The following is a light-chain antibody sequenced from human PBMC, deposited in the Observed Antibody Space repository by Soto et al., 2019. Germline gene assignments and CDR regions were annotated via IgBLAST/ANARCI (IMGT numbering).Light chain of an antibody. CDR2: GAS. CDR1: QSIRNF. Sequence: DIQMTQSPSSLSASVGDTVNITCRASQSIRNFLNWYQHKPGKAPNLLIYGASSLESGAPSRFSGRGSGTEFTLTNNTLQPEDFATYYCQQSYSVPLTFGQGTNLKIK. J-gene: IGKJ2*01. CDR3: QQSYSVPLT. V-gene: IGKV1-39*01.